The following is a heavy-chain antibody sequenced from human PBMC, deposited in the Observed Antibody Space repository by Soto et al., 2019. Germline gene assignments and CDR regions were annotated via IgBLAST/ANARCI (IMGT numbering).Heavy chain of an antibody. J-gene: IGHJ6*02. CDR3: ASGIAVAGGY. V-gene: IGHV3-48*02. CDR2: ISTSSSTI. CDR1: VFSFSSYS. D-gene: IGHD6-19*01. Sequence: PGGSLRLSCAASVFSFSSYSMNWVRQAPGKGLQWVSYISTSSSTIKYADSVKGRFTISRDNAKNSLYLQMNSLRDEDSAVYYCASGIAVAGGYWGQGTTVTVSS.